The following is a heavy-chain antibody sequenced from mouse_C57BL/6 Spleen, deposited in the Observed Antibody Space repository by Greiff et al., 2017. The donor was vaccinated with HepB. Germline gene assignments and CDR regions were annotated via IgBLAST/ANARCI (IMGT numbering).Heavy chain of an antibody. J-gene: IGHJ1*03. D-gene: IGHD1-1*01. CDR1: GFSLTSYG. Sequence: VMLVESGPGLVQPSQSLSITCTVSGFSLTSYGVHWVRQSPGKGLEWLGVIWSGGSTDYNAAFISRLSISKDNSKSQVFFKMNSLQADDTAIYYCASYSHWYFDVWGTGTTVTVSS. CDR3: ASYSHWYFDV. CDR2: IWSGGST. V-gene: IGHV2-2*01.